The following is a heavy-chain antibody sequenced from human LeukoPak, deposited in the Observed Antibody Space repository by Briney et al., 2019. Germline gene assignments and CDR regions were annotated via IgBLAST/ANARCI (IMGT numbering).Heavy chain of an antibody. V-gene: IGHV3-7*01. CDR3: AKGQTTVVTGTFDY. CDR2: INQDGSEK. Sequence: GGSLRLSCAASGFTFSSHWMSWVRQTPGKGLEWVAHINQDGSEKYYVDSVKGRFTISRDNAKNSLHLQMNSLRAEDTAVYYCAKGQTTVVTGTFDYWGQGTLVTVSS. J-gene: IGHJ4*02. CDR1: GFTFSSHW. D-gene: IGHD4-23*01.